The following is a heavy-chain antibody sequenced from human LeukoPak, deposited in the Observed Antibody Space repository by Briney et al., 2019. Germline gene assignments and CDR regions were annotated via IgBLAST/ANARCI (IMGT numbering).Heavy chain of an antibody. CDR1: GFTVSSNY. J-gene: IGHJ4*02. Sequence: GGSLRLSCAASGFTVSSNYMSWVRQAPGEGLEWVSAISTNGGSTYFADSVKGRFTITRDNSKNTLSLEMNSLRPEDTTVYYCVKGSAGSRPYYFDYWGQGTLLTVSS. CDR2: ISTNGGST. V-gene: IGHV3-23*01. CDR3: VKGSAGSRPYYFDY. D-gene: IGHD6-13*01.